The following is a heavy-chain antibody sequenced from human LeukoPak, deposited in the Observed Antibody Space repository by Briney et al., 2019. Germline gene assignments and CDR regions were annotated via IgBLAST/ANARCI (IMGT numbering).Heavy chain of an antibody. D-gene: IGHD2-2*01. Sequence: ASVTVSCKASGYTFTSYGISLVRQAPGQGLEWMGWISAYNGNSNYAQKFQGRVTMTTDTSTSTGYMELRSLRSDDTAVYYCARVHSYCSTTSCLDYWGQGTLVTVSS. CDR1: GYTFTSYG. V-gene: IGHV1-18*01. CDR2: ISAYNGNS. J-gene: IGHJ4*02. CDR3: ARVHSYCSTTSCLDY.